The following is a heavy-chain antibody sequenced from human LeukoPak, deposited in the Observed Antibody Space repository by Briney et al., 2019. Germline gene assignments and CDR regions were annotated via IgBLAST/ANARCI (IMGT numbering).Heavy chain of an antibody. V-gene: IGHV4-39*07. D-gene: IGHD6-13*01. CDR3: ASSDSPYSSSWYDGTGASFDY. CDR1: GGSITSTTSY. J-gene: IGHJ4*02. Sequence: SETLSLTCSVSGGSITSTTSYWGWIRQPPGKGLEYIGSIYFSGSTYYKSSLKSRVTISIDMSKNQFSLKLTSVTAADTAVYYCASSDSPYSSSWYDGTGASFDYWGQGTLVTVSS. CDR2: IYFSGST.